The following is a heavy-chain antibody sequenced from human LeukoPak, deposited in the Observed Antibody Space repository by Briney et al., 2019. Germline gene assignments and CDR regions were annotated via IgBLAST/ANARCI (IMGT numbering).Heavy chain of an antibody. Sequence: GGSLRLSCAASGFTFSSYWMSWVRQAPGKGLEWVANIKRDGSEKYYVDSVKGRFTISRDNAENSLYLQMNSLRAEDTAVYYCASGKVGTKAFDIWGQGTMVTVSS. CDR1: GFTFSSYW. CDR2: IKRDGSEK. D-gene: IGHD1-26*01. J-gene: IGHJ3*02. V-gene: IGHV3-7*05. CDR3: ASGKVGTKAFDI.